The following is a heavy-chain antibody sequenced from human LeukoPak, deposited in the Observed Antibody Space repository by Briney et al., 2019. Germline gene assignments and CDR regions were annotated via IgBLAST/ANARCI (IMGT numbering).Heavy chain of an antibody. CDR2: INPNSGGT. CDR3: ARGAHYYDSSGPGDY. V-gene: IGHV1-2*02. Sequence: ASVKVSCNASGYTFTGYYMHWVRQAPGQGLEWMGWINPNSGGTNYAQKFQGRVTMTRDTSISTAYMELSRLRSDDTAVYYCARGAHYYDSSGPGDYWGQGTLVTVSS. D-gene: IGHD3-22*01. J-gene: IGHJ4*02. CDR1: GYTFTGYY.